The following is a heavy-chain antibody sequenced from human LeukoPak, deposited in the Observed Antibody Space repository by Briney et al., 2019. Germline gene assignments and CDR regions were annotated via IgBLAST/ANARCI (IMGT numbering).Heavy chain of an antibody. Sequence: GASVKVSCKASGYTFTGYYMHWVRLAPGQGLEWMGWINPNSGGTNYAQKFQGRVTMTRDTSINTAYMELSRLRSDDTAVYYCARGGLPIYYYYIDVWGKGTTVTVSS. CDR1: GYTFTGYY. J-gene: IGHJ6*03. CDR3: ARGGLPIYYYYIDV. CDR2: INPNSGGT. D-gene: IGHD3-16*01. V-gene: IGHV1-2*02.